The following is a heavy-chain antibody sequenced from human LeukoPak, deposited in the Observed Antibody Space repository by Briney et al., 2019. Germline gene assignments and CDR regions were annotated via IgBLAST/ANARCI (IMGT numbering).Heavy chain of an antibody. Sequence: GGSLRLSCAASGFTFSSYSMNWVRQAPGKGLEWVSSISSSNNYIYYADSVKGRFTISRDNAKNSLYLQMNSLRAEDTAVYYCARVYCGSTRCAYYHYYYGMDVWGQGTTVTVSS. D-gene: IGHD2-2*01. J-gene: IGHJ6*02. V-gene: IGHV3-21*01. CDR3: ARVYCGSTRCAYYHYYYGMDV. CDR1: GFTFSSYS. CDR2: ISSSNNYI.